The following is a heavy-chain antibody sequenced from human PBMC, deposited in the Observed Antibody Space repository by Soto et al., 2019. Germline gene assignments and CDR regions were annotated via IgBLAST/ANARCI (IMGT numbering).Heavy chain of an antibody. Sequence: SETLSLTCAVYGGSFSGYYWSWIRQPPGKGLEWIGEINHSGSTNYNPSLKSRVTISVDTSKNQFSLKLSSVTAADTAVYYCASKTYDFRSRSYDMDVWGKGTTVTVSS. CDR2: INHSGST. J-gene: IGHJ6*03. CDR3: ASKTYDFRSRSYDMDV. D-gene: IGHD3-3*01. CDR1: GGSFSGYY. V-gene: IGHV4-34*01.